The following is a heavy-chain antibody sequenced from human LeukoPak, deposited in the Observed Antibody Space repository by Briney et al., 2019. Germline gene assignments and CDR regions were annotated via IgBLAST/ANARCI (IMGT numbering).Heavy chain of an antibody. CDR2: ITSSSSSI. Sequence: GGSLRLSCAASAFTFSRYNMNWVRQAPGKGLGWVSYITSSSSSIYYADSVRGRFTVSRDNAKNSLYLQMNSLRAEDTAVYYCARGLQQLVRGFNYYFMDVWGKGTTVTVSS. J-gene: IGHJ6*03. D-gene: IGHD6-13*01. CDR1: AFTFSRYN. V-gene: IGHV3-48*01. CDR3: ARGLQQLVRGFNYYFMDV.